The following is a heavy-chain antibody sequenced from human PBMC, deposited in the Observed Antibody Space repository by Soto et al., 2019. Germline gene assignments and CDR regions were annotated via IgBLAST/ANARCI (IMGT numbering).Heavy chain of an antibody. CDR1: GGSISIYY. CDR3: ARDQRSRYGAYLIDY. CDR2: IYYSGST. V-gene: IGHV4-59*01. D-gene: IGHD4-17*01. J-gene: IGHJ4*02. Sequence: TSETLSLTCTVSGGSISIYYWSLIRQPPGKGLEWIGYIYYSGSTNYNPSLKSRVTISVDTSKNQFSLKLSSVTAADTAVYYCARDQRSRYGAYLIDYWGQGTLVTVSS.